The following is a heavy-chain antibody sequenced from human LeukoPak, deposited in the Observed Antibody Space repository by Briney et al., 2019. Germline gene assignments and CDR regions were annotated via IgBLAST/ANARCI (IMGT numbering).Heavy chain of an antibody. J-gene: IGHJ4*02. Sequence: GGSLRLSCAASGFTFSTFAMTWVRQAPGKGLEWVSYISSSSSTIYYADSVKGRFTISRDNAKNSLYLQMNSLRAEDTAVYYCARGGDYYDSSGYYYEPFDYWGQGTLVTVSS. CDR2: ISSSSSTI. CDR3: ARGGDYYDSSGYYYEPFDY. D-gene: IGHD3-22*01. V-gene: IGHV3-48*04. CDR1: GFTFSTFA.